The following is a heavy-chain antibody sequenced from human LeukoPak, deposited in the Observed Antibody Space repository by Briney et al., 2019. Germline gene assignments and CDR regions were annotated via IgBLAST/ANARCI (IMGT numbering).Heavy chain of an antibody. CDR2: IEKNGSGK. CDR1: GFIFSDSW. Sequence: GGSLRLSCTVSGFIFSDSWMAWIRQAPGKGLEWVANIEKNGSGKNYVDSVKGRFIISRDNAKNSLFLQMDSLKVEDTAIYYCTTDRWYSVDHWGQGTLVTVSS. CDR3: TTDRWYSVDH. J-gene: IGHJ5*02. V-gene: IGHV3-7*03. D-gene: IGHD2-15*01.